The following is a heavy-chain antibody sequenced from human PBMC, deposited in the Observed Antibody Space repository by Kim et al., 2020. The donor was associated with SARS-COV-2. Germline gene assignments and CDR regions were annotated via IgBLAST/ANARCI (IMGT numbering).Heavy chain of an antibody. D-gene: IGHD3-10*01. CDR2: IIPIFGTA. J-gene: IGHJ5*02. Sequence: SVKVSCKASGGTFSSYAISWVRQAPGQGLEWMGGIIPIFGTANYAQKFQGRVTITADESTSTAYMELSSLRSEDTAVYYCAREGGGVTRVRGVMEEGNWFDPWGQGTLVTVSS. CDR1: GGTFSSYA. CDR3: AREGGGVTRVRGVMEEGNWFDP. V-gene: IGHV1-69*13.